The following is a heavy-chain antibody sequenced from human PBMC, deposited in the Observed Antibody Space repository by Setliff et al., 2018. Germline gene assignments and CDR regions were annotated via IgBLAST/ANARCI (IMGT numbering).Heavy chain of an antibody. CDR1: GGSISSGGYY. J-gene: IGHJ3*02. Sequence: SETLSLTCTVSGGSISSGGYYWSWIRQHPGKGLEWIGYIYYSGSTYYNPSLKSRVTISVDTSKSQFSLKLSSVTAADTAVYYCARVARVVLSRNAFDIWGQGTRVTVSS. CDR3: ARVARVVLSRNAFDI. CDR2: IYYSGST. V-gene: IGHV4-31*03. D-gene: IGHD2-2*01.